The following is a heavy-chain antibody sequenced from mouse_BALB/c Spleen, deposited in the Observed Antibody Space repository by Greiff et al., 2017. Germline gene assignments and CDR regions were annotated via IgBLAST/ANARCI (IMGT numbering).Heavy chain of an antibody. CDR1: GFNIKDTY. J-gene: IGHJ2*01. CDR2: IDPANGNT. CDR3: ARMWTSFDY. V-gene: IGHV14-3*02. Sequence: EVQLQQSGAELVKPGASVKLSCTASGFNIKDTYMHWVKQRPEQGLEWIGRIDPANGNTNYDPKFQGKATITADTSSNTDYLHLSSLTSEDAAVYYCARMWTSFDYWGQGTTRTVSS.